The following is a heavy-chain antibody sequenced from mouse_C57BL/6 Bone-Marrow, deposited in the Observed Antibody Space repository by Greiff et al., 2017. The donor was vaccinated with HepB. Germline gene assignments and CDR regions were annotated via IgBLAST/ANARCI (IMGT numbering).Heavy chain of an antibody. CDR1: GYTFTSYW. Sequence: QVQLQQPGAELVKPGASVKLSCKASGYTFTSYWMHWVKQRPGQGLEWIGMIHPNSGSTNYNEKSKSKATLTVDKSSSTAYMQLSSLTSEDSAVYYCARSRLRFAYWGQGTLVTVSA. V-gene: IGHV1-64*01. J-gene: IGHJ3*01. D-gene: IGHD2-4*01. CDR3: ARSRLRFAY. CDR2: IHPNSGST.